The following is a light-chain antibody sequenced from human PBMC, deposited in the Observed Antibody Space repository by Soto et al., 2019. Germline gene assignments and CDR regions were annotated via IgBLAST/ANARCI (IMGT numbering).Light chain of an antibody. Sequence: DIHLTQSPSFLSASVGDRVTITCRASQGINNYLAWYQQKPGKVPNLLIYAASTSHSEVPSRFSGSGSGTEFTLTISSLQPEDSATYFFQQLSSYPPFGQGTRLEIK. CDR1: QGINNY. CDR2: AAS. CDR3: QQLSSYPP. V-gene: IGKV1-9*01. J-gene: IGKJ5*01.